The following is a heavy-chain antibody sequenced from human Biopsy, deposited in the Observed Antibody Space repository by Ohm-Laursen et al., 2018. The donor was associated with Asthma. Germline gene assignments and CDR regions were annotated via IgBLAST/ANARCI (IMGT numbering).Heavy chain of an antibody. CDR3: ARTFHFWSPYHAEHYQL. CDR1: GFTFGDYW. D-gene: IGHD3-3*01. Sequence: SLRLSCSASGFTFGDYWMSWVRQVPGQGLEWVANIKHDGSEKNHVDSLKGRFTISRDNAKNLLFLQMNSLRAEDTAVYYCARTFHFWSPYHAEHYQLWGRGTLVTVSS. V-gene: IGHV3-7*01. J-gene: IGHJ1*01. CDR2: IKHDGSEK.